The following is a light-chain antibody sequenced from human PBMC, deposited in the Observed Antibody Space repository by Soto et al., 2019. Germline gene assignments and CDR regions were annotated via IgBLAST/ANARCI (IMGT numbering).Light chain of an antibody. J-gene: IGLJ1*01. Sequence: QSALTRPASVSGSPGQSITISCTGTSSDVGGYNYVSWYQQHPGKAPKLMIYEVSNRPSGVSNRFSGSKSGNTASLTISGLQAEDDADYYCSSYTSSSTYVFGIGTKLTVL. V-gene: IGLV2-14*01. CDR1: SSDVGGYNY. CDR3: SSYTSSSTYV. CDR2: EVS.